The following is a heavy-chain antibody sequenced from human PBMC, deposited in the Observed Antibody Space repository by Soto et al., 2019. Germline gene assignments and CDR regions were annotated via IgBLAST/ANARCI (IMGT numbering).Heavy chain of an antibody. Sequence: PSYAASGFTFSSYCMRWVRQAPGKGLVWVSRINSDRSSTSYADSVKGRFTISRDNAKNTLYLQMNSLRAEDTAVYYCARTSLGDWFVPWGQGTLVTVSS. CDR3: ARTSLGDWFVP. D-gene: IGHD3-16*01. CDR2: INSDRSST. J-gene: IGHJ5*02. CDR1: GFTFSSYC. V-gene: IGHV3-74*01.